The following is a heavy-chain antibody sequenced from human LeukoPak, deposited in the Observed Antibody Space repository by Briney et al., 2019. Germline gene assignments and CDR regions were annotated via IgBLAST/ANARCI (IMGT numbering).Heavy chain of an antibody. CDR3: ARLGGPAATLDY. CDR1: GGTFSSYA. J-gene: IGHJ4*02. CDR2: IIPILGIA. V-gene: IGHV1-69*04. D-gene: IGHD6-25*01. Sequence: GASVKVSCKASGGTFSSYAISWVRQAPGQGLEWMGRIIPILGIANYAQKFQGRVTITADKSTSTAYMELSSLRSEDTAVYYCARLGGPAATLDYWGQGTLVTVSS.